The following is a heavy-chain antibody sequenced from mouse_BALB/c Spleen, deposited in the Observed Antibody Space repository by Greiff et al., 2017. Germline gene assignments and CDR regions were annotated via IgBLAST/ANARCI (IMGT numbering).Heavy chain of an antibody. Sequence: VQLQQSGAELVKPGASVKLSCTASGFNIKDTYMHWVKQRPEQGLEWIGRIDPANGNTKYDPKFQGKATITADTSSNTAYPQLSSLTSEDTAVYYCELRRSYFDYWGQGTTLTVSS. CDR1: GFNIKDTY. D-gene: IGHD1-1*01. CDR2: IDPANGNT. J-gene: IGHJ2*01. V-gene: IGHV14-3*02. CDR3: ELRRSYFDY.